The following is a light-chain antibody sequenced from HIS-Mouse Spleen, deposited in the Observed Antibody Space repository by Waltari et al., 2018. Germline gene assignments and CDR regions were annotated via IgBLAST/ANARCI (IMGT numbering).Light chain of an antibody. V-gene: IGLV2-23*01. CDR2: EGS. CDR1: SSDGGGYNL. Sequence: QSALTQPASVSGSPGQSITISCPGTSSDGGGYNLVPWYQQHPGKAPKLMIYEGSKRPSGVSNRFSGSKSGNTASLTISGLQAEDEADYYCCSYAGSSTWVFGGGTKLTVL. J-gene: IGLJ3*02. CDR3: CSYAGSSTWV.